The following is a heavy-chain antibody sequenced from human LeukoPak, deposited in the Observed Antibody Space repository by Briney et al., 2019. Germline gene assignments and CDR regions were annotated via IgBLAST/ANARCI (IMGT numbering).Heavy chain of an antibody. V-gene: IGHV3-21*01. CDR1: GFTFSSYS. CDR2: ISSSSSYI. D-gene: IGHD3-22*01. J-gene: IGHJ3*02. Sequence: TGGSLRLSCAASGFTFSSYSMNWVRQAPGKGLEWVSSISSSSSYIYYADSVKGRFTISRDNAKNSLYLQMNSLRAEDTAVYYCARGQYYYDSSGYQDAFDIWGQGTMVTFSS. CDR3: ARGQYYYDSSGYQDAFDI.